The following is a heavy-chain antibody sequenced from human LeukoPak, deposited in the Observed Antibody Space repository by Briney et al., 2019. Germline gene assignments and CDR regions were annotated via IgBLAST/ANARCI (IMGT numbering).Heavy chain of an antibody. V-gene: IGHV4-34*01. Sequence: SETLSLTCAVSGGSFRGYYWAWIRQPPGTGLGRIGGTSHSGTANYNPSLRSRVTISADTSKNQFSLKLSSVTAADTAVYYCARAPITTGWYVYGGQGTLVTVSS. J-gene: IGHJ4*02. D-gene: IGHD6-19*01. CDR2: TSHSGTA. CDR3: ARAPITTGWYVY. CDR1: GGSFRGYY.